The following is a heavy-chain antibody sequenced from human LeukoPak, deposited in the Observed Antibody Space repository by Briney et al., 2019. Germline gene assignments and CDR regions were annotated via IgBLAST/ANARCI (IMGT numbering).Heavy chain of an antibody. CDR3: ARQTTSSWYLNRAYMDV. Sequence: GESLKISCKASGYNFTSYWIDWVRQMPGKGLQWMGIIYPGDSDTRYSLSFQGQVTISADKSISTAYLQWGSLKASDTAMYYCARQTTSSWYLNRAYMDVWGKGTTVTVSS. CDR1: GYNFTSYW. V-gene: IGHV5-51*01. D-gene: IGHD6-13*01. J-gene: IGHJ6*03. CDR2: IYPGDSDT.